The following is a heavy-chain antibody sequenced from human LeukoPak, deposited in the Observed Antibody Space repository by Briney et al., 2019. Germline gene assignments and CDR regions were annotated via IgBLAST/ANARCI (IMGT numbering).Heavy chain of an antibody. CDR2: IWYDGSNK. J-gene: IGHJ4*02. V-gene: IGHV3-33*01. CDR3: ARDRGSGSYYSQD. CDR1: GFTFRNYG. Sequence: GTSLRLSCAASGFTFRNYGMHWVRQAPGKGLEWVAIIWYDGSNKYYADSVKGRFTISRDNSKNTLYLQMNSLTAEDTAVYYCARDRGSGSYYSQDWGQGTLVTVSS. D-gene: IGHD3-10*01.